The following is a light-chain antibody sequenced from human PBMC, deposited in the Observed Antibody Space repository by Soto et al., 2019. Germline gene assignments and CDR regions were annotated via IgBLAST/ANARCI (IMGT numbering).Light chain of an antibody. CDR3: QQYGSSPRT. Sequence: ETVMTPSPAPLSVSPGERATLSRRASQTVGSYLAWFRQTPGQAPRLLIYDASNRATGIPDRFSGGGSGTDFTLTITRLEPEDFAVYYCQQYGSSPRTFGQGTRLEIK. CDR2: DAS. CDR1: QTVGSY. V-gene: IGKV3-20*01. J-gene: IGKJ5*01.